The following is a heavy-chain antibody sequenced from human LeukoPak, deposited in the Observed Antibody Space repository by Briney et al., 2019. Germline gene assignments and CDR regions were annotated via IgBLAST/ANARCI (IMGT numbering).Heavy chain of an antibody. CDR3: VTRDSSGYFYND. Sequence: GRSLRLSCAAAGFTFSSYAMHWVRQAPGKGLEWVAVISYDGSNKYYADSVKGRFTISRDNSKNTLSLQMSSLRAEDTAVYYCVTRDSSGYFYNDWGQGTLVTVSS. J-gene: IGHJ4*02. D-gene: IGHD3-22*01. CDR2: ISYDGSNK. V-gene: IGHV3-30*14. CDR1: GFTFSSYA.